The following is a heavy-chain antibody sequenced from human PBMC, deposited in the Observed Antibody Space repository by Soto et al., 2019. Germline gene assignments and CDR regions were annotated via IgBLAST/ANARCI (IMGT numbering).Heavy chain of an antibody. Sequence: EVQLVQSGAEVKKPGESLTISCKGTGYKFIGYWISWVRQMPGKGLEWVGRIDPSDSYTSYSPSFQGHVTISVEKSISTAYLQWRSLQASDTAKYYCVRHGNGTPYYFDFWGRGTLVPVSS. CDR2: IDPSDSYT. V-gene: IGHV5-10-1*03. D-gene: IGHD1-1*01. CDR3: VRHGNGTPYYFDF. J-gene: IGHJ4*02. CDR1: GYKFIGYW.